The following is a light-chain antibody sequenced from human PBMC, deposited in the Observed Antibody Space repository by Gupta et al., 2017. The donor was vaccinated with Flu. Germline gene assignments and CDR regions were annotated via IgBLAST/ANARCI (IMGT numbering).Light chain of an antibody. CDR3: QQSYSTPRT. J-gene: IGKJ1*01. CDR1: QSISSY. Sequence: DIQMTQSPSSLSASVGDRVTITCRASQSISSYLDWYQQKPGKAPKLLIYAASSLRSGVPSRFSGSGSGTDFALTISSQQPEDVATYYCQQSYSTPRTFGQGTKVEIK. V-gene: IGKV1-39*01. CDR2: AAS.